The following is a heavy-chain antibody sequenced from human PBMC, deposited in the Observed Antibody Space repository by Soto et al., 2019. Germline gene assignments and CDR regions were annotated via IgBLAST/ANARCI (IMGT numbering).Heavy chain of an antibody. Sequence: GGSLRLSCAASGFTFNTYEMNWVRQAPGKGLEWVSYISSSGSTTYYADSVKGRFTISRDNAKNSLYLQMNSLRAEDTAIYYFPTRSGGGGAFSFWGQGTMVTVSS. J-gene: IGHJ3*01. CDR2: ISSSGSTT. CDR3: PTRSGGGGAFSF. D-gene: IGHD3-10*01. CDR1: GFTFNTYE. V-gene: IGHV3-48*03.